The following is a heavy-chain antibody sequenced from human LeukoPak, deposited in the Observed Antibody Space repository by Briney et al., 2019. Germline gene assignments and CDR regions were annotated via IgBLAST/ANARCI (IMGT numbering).Heavy chain of an antibody. CDR1: GDSVSSDTAA. J-gene: IGHJ4*02. Sequence: SQTLSLTCAVSGDSVSSDTAAWNSIRQSPSRGLEWLGRTYYRSKWSKWSYDYALPVESRIFIQPDTSENKFSLHPNSVTPDDTAVYFCAREVDLSAVPGVSFDYWGQGMLVTVSS. D-gene: IGHD2-8*01. CDR2: TYYRSKWSKWSY. V-gene: IGHV6-1*01. CDR3: AREVDLSAVPGVSFDY.